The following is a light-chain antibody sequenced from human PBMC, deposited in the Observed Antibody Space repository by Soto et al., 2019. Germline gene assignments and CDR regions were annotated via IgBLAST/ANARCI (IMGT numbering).Light chain of an antibody. J-gene: IGLJ1*01. CDR1: SSDVGAYNY. CDR3: CPYAGTYSYV. V-gene: IGLV2-11*01. CDR2: DVS. Sequence: QSALTQPRSVSGSPGQSVTISCTGTSSDVGAYNYVSWYQQHPGKAPKFMIYDVSKRPSGVPDRFSGSKSGNTASLTISGLQAEDEADYYCCPYAGTYSYVFGTGTQLTVL.